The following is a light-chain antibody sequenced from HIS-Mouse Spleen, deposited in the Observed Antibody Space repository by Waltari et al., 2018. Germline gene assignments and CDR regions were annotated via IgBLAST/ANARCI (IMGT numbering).Light chain of an antibody. CDR1: SSDVGSYNL. CDR2: EGS. J-gene: IGLJ3*02. V-gene: IGLV2-23*01. Sequence: QSALTQPASVSGSPGQSITISCTGTSSDVGSYNLVSWYQQHPGKAPKLIIYEGSKRPSGVANRFSGSQSGNTASVTISGLQAEDEADYYCCSYAGSSTWVFGGGTKLTVL. CDR3: CSYAGSSTWV.